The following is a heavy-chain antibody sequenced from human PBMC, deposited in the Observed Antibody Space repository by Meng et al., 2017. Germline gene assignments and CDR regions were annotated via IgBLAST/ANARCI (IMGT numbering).Heavy chain of an antibody. D-gene: IGHD5-24*01. CDR3: AREPRDGPKTNWFDP. V-gene: IGHV1-69*06. CDR1: GGTFSSDA. CDR2: IIPIFGTA. J-gene: IGHJ5*02. Sequence: QVQWVESGAEVKKPGASVKVACKASGGTFSSDAIRWVRQVPGQGLEWMGGIIPIFGTANYAQKFQGRVTITADKSTSTAYMELSSLRSEYTAVYYCAREPRDGPKTNWFDPWGQGTLVTVSS.